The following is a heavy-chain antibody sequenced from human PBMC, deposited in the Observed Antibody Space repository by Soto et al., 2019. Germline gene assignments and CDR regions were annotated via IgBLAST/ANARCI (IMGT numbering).Heavy chain of an antibody. CDR2: IIPIFGTA. V-gene: IGHV1-69*01. CDR3: ARNKDGSSYYYADAFDI. Sequence: QVQLVQSGAEVKKPGSSVKVSCKASGGTFSSYAISWVRQAPGQGLEWMGGIIPIFGTANYAQKFQGRVTITADESTSTAYMELSSMRSEDTAVYYCARNKDGSSYYYADAFDIWGQGTMVTVSS. D-gene: IGHD3-10*01. J-gene: IGHJ3*02. CDR1: GGTFSSYA.